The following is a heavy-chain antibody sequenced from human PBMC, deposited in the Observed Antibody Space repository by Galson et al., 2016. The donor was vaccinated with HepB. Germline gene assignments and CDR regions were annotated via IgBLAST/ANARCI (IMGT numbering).Heavy chain of an antibody. CDR2: ISNDGGTT. CDR3: VRGAWDFLS. Sequence: SLRLSCATSGFTFRSHAMFWVRQAPGKGLEYVSHISNDGGTTYYADSAKGRFTVSRDFSTNTLYQELTSLRSDDTAVYYCVRGAWDFLSWGLGTLVTVSS. V-gene: IGHV3-64*04. D-gene: IGHD1-26*01. CDR1: GFTFRSHA. J-gene: IGHJ5*02.